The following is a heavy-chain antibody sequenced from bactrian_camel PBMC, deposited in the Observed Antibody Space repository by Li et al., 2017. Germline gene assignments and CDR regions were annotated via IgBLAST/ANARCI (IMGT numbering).Heavy chain of an antibody. CDR1: GYTNSRTC. J-gene: IGHJ6*01. CDR2: TAIANDST. Sequence: VQLVESGGGSVQAGGTLNLSCLASGYTNSRTCMGWFRQTPGMARRGVATAIANDSTQYSGSVKGRFTITIDHAKNILSLQMNDLKPEDTGMYYCAAGEERASMEAADFEYWGQGTQVTVS. D-gene: IGHD4*01. CDR3: AAGEERASMEAADFEY. V-gene: IGHV3S31*01.